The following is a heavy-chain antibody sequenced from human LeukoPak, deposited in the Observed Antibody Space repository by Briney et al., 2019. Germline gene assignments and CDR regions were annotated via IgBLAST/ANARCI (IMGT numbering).Heavy chain of an antibody. J-gene: IGHJ4*02. D-gene: IGHD6-13*01. Sequence: GGSLRLSCAASGFTFSSYSMNWVRQAPGKGLEWVSYISSSSSTIYYADSVKGRFTISRDNAKNSLYLQMNSLRAEDTAVYYCARHRAAAGGDYWGQGTLVTVSS. CDR1: GFTFSSYS. CDR2: ISSSSSTI. CDR3: ARHRAAAGGDY. V-gene: IGHV3-48*01.